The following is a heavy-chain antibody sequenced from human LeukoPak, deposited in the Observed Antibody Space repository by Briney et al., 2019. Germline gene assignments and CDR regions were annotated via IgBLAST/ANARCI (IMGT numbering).Heavy chain of an antibody. CDR1: GGSFSGYY. V-gene: IGHV4-34*01. CDR3: ASTRNYDLWSGSGYFDL. D-gene: IGHD3-3*01. Sequence: SETLSLTCAVYGGSFSGYYWSWIRQPPGKGLEWIGEINHSGGTNYNPSLKSRVTISVDTSKNQFSLKLSSVTAADTAVYYCASTRNYDLWSGSGYFDLWGRGTLVTVSS. CDR2: INHSGGT. J-gene: IGHJ2*01.